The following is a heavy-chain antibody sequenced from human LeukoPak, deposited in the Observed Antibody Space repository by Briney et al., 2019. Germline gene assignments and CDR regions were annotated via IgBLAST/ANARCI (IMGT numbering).Heavy chain of an antibody. CDR1: GGSFSGYY. CDR3: ASGQYGSGSYYTP. CDR2: INHSGST. Sequence: PSETLSLTWAVYGGSFSGYYWSWIRQPPGKGLEWIGEINHSGSTNYNPSLKSRVTISVDTSKNQFSLKLSSVTAADTAVYYCASGQYGSGSYYTPWGQGTLVTVSS. D-gene: IGHD3-10*01. V-gene: IGHV4-34*01. J-gene: IGHJ4*02.